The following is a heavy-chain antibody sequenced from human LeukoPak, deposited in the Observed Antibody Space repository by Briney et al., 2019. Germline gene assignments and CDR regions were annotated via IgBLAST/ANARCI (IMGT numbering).Heavy chain of an antibody. D-gene: IGHD6-19*01. Sequence: PGGSLRLSCAASGFPFSTYGMHWVRQAPGKGLEWVAVISYDASNKYYPDSVKGRFTISRDNSKNTLYLQMSSLRAGDTAVYYCAKDQENSSGWYTDYWGQGTLVIVSS. CDR2: ISYDASNK. J-gene: IGHJ4*02. CDR3: AKDQENSSGWYTDY. V-gene: IGHV3-30*18. CDR1: GFPFSTYG.